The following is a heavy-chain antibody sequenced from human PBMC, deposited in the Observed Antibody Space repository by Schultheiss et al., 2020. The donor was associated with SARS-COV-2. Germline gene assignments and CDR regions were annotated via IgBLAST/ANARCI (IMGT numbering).Heavy chain of an antibody. CDR3: GLVGATYYYGMDV. J-gene: IGHJ6*02. D-gene: IGHD1-26*01. V-gene: IGHV4-61*01. CDR2: IYYSGST. CDR1: GGSVSSGSYY. Sequence: SQTLSLTCTVSGGSVSSGSYYWSWIRQPPGKGLEWIGYIYYSGSTNYNPSLKSRVTISVDTSKNQFSLKLSSVTAADTAVYYCGLVGATYYYGMDVWGQGTTVTVSS.